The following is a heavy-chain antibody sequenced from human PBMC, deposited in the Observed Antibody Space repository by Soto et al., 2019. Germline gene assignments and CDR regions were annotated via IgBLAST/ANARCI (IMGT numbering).Heavy chain of an antibody. D-gene: IGHD3-3*01. CDR1: GFTFSIYS. CDR2: ISSSSSYI. Sequence: PGGSLRLSCAASGFTFSIYSMNWVRHAPGKGLEWVSSISSSSSYIYYADSVKGRFTISRDNAKNSLYLQMNSLRAEDTAVYYCARDTPITIFGVVIIRGYYYYGMDVWGQGTTVTVSS. V-gene: IGHV3-21*01. J-gene: IGHJ6*02. CDR3: ARDTPITIFGVVIIRGYYYYGMDV.